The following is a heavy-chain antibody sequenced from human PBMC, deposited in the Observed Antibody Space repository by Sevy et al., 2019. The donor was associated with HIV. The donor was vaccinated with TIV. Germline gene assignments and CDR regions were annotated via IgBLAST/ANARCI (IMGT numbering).Heavy chain of an antibody. Sequence: GGSLRLSCAASGFTFSSYWMSWVRQAPGKGLEWVANIKQDGSEKYYVDSVKGRFTISRDNAKNSLYLQMNSLRAEDTGVYYCARAAKSGYDQTYFDYWGQGTLVTVSS. CDR1: GFTFSSYW. J-gene: IGHJ4*02. CDR2: IKQDGSEK. CDR3: ARAAKSGYDQTYFDY. D-gene: IGHD5-12*01. V-gene: IGHV3-7*01.